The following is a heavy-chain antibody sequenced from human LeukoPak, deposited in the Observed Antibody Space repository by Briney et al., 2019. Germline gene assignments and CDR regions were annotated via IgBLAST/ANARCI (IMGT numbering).Heavy chain of an antibody. J-gene: IGHJ6*03. CDR3: ARLKYGPVPAAICCHYYYYMDV. Sequence: GASVKVSCKASGGTFSSYAISWVRQAPGQGLEWMGGIIPIFGTANYAQKFQGRVTITTDESTSTAYMELSSLRSEDTAVYYCARLKYGPVPAAICCHYYYYMDVWGKGTTVTVSS. CDR1: GGTFSSYA. D-gene: IGHD2-2*02. V-gene: IGHV1-69*05. CDR2: IIPIFGTA.